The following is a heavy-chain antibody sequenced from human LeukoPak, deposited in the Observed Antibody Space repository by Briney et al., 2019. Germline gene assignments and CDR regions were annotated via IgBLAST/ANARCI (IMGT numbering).Heavy chain of an antibody. V-gene: IGHV3-21*01. D-gene: IGHD2-2*02. CDR2: ISSSSSYI. CDR1: GFTFSSYS. CDR3: ARDLLGVVPAAIRYNWFDP. J-gene: IGHJ5*02. Sequence: VGSLRLSCAASGFTFSSYSMNWVRQAPGKGLEWVSSISSSSSYIYYADSVKGRFTISRDNAKNSLYLQMNSLRAEDTAVYYCARDLLGVVPAAIRYNWFDPWGQGTLVTVSS.